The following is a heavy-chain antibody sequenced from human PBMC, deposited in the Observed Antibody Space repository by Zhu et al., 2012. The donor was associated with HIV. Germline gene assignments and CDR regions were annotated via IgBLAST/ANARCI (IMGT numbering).Heavy chain of an antibody. D-gene: IGHD6-19*01. CDR2: IYHSGST. CDR1: GYSISSGYY. V-gene: IGHV4-38-2*02. J-gene: IGHJ4*02. Sequence: QVQLQESGPGLVKPSETLSLTCTVSGYSISSGYYWGWIRQPPGKGLEWIGSIYHSGSTYYNPSLKSRVTISVDTSKNQFSLKLSSVTAADTAVYYCAREAPISRPRRPGIAVAGSDLNPGHFDYWGQGTLVTVSS. CDR3: AREAPISRPRRPGIAVAGSDLNPGHFDY.